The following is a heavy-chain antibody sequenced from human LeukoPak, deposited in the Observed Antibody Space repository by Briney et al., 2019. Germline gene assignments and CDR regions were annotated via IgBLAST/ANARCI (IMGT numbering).Heavy chain of an antibody. D-gene: IGHD2-21*02. V-gene: IGHV6-1*01. CDR2: TYYRSKWYN. CDR3: ARDQLAYCGGDCYANHDAFDI. J-gene: IGHJ3*02. CDR1: GDSVSSNSAA. Sequence: SQTLSLTCAISGDSVSSNSAAWNWIRQSPSRGLEWLGRTYYRSKWYNDYAVSVKSRITINPDTSKNQFSLQLNSVTPEDTAAYYCARDQLAYCGGDCYANHDAFDIWGQGTMVTVSS.